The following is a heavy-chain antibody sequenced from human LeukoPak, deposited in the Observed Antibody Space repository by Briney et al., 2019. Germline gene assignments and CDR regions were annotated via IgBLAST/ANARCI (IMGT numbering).Heavy chain of an antibody. CDR3: ARGLRYGDYYFDY. D-gene: IGHD4-17*01. Sequence: SETLSLTCTVSGGSISSGSYYWSWIRQPAGKGLEWIGRIYTSGSTNYNPSLKSRVTISVDTSKNQFSLKLSSVTAADTAVDYCARGLRYGDYYFDYWGQGTLVTVSS. J-gene: IGHJ4*02. CDR2: IYTSGST. V-gene: IGHV4-61*02. CDR1: GGSISSGSYY.